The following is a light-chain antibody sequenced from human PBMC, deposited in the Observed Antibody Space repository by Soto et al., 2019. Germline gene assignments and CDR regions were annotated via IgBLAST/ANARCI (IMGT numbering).Light chain of an antibody. Sequence: DIPMTQSPSTLSAYVGDRVTITCRASQSISSWLAWYQQKPGKAPKLLIYKASSLESGVPSRFSGSGSGTDFTLTISSLQPEDFATYYCQQSYSTPWTFGQGTKVDIK. CDR2: KAS. J-gene: IGKJ1*01. CDR1: QSISSW. CDR3: QQSYSTPWT. V-gene: IGKV1-5*03.